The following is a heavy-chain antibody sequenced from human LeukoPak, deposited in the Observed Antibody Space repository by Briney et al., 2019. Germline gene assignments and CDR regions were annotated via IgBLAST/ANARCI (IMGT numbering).Heavy chain of an antibody. J-gene: IGHJ4*02. CDR1: GYTFTSYD. CDR3: ARGTSMSVVVITREYYFDY. D-gene: IGHD3-22*01. Sequence: ASVEVSCKASGYTFTSYDISWVRQAPGQGLEWMGWISAYNGNTNYAQKLQGRVTMTTDTSTSTAYMELRSLRSDDTAVYYCARGTSMSVVVITREYYFDYWGQGTLVTVSS. CDR2: ISAYNGNT. V-gene: IGHV1-18*01.